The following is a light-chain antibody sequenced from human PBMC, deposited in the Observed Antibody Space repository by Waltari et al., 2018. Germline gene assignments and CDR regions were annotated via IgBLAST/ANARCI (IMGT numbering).Light chain of an antibody. CDR2: DVD. Sequence: QSALTQPRSVSGSPGQSLTMSCTGTDSDVGGYIYVSWYQQNPGKAPQLMIYDVDKRPSGVPDRFSGSRSGNTAFLSISGLQTEDEADYYCCSYAGRYTQYVFGTGTKITVL. V-gene: IGLV2-11*01. CDR1: DSDVGGYIY. J-gene: IGLJ1*01. CDR3: CSYAGRYTQYV.